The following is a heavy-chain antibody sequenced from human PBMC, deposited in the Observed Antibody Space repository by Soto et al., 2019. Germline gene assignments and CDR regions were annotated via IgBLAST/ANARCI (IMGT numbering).Heavy chain of an antibody. CDR1: GFTFSNAW. Sequence: GGSLRLSCAASGFTFSNAWMSWVRQAPGKGLEWVGRIKSKTDGGTTDYAAPVKGRFTISRDDSKNTLYLQMNSLKTEDTAVYYCTTDSLIAVAHDYWGQGTLVTVSS. CDR3: TTDSLIAVAHDY. V-gene: IGHV3-15*01. D-gene: IGHD6-19*01. J-gene: IGHJ4*02. CDR2: IKSKTDGGTT.